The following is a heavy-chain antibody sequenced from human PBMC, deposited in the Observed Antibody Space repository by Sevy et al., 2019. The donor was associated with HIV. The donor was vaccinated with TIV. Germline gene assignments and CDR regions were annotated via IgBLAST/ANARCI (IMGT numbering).Heavy chain of an antibody. CDR3: ARAAGWFDA. CDR1: GFTFNDYN. Sequence: GGSLRLSCAASGFTFNDYNLSWIRQAPGKGLEWVSYISTSTSTTTIYYADSVKGRFTISRDNAKNSTYLQMNGLRVDDTAVYYCARAAGWFDAWGQGTLVTVSS. J-gene: IGHJ5*02. V-gene: IGHV3-11*01. CDR2: ISTSTSTTTI.